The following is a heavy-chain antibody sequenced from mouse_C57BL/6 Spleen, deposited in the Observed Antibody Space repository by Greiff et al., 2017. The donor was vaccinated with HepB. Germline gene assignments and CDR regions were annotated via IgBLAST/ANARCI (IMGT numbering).Heavy chain of an antibody. Sequence: EVQRVESGGGLVQPKGSLKLSCAASGFSFNTYAMNWVRQAPGKGLEWVARIRSKSNNYATYYADSVKDRFTISRDDSESMLYLQMNNLKTEDTAMYYCVRQGGPAWFAYWGQGTLVTVSA. D-gene: IGHD1-1*02. CDR3: VRQGGPAWFAY. CDR2: IRSKSNNYAT. CDR1: GFSFNTYA. J-gene: IGHJ3*01. V-gene: IGHV10-1*01.